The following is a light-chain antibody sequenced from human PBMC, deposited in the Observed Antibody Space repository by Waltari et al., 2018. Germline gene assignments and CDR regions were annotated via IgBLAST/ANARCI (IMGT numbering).Light chain of an antibody. V-gene: IGLV2-14*01. Sequence: QSALTQPASVSGSPGQSITLSCPGTGLAFGSFNLVSWYQQHPGKPPKLVIFQVNGRPSGVSPRFSGSKSAYTASLTISGLQAEDEADYYCSSYTATSNGLARVFGGGTKLTVL. CDR3: SSYTATSNGLARV. J-gene: IGLJ2*01. CDR1: GLAFGSFNL. CDR2: QVN.